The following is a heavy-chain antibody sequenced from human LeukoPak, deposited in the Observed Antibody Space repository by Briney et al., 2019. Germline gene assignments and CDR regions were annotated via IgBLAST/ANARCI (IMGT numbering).Heavy chain of an antibody. CDR2: ISAYNGNT. V-gene: IGHV1-18*01. J-gene: IGHJ4*02. D-gene: IGHD2-15*01. CDR3: ARAPRKLGGGDLDY. Sequence: GASVKVSCKASGYTFTSYGISWVRQAPGQGLEWMGWISAYNGNTNYAQKLQGRVTMTTDTSTSTAYMELSSLRSEDTAVYYCARAPRKLGGGDLDYWGQGTLVTVSS. CDR1: GYTFTSYG.